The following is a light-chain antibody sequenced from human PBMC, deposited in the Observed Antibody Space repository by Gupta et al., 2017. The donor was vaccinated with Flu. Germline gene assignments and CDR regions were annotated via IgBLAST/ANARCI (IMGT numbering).Light chain of an antibody. Sequence: PPSASGTPGQRVTISCSGSNSNIGSDTVNWYQHLPGTAPKLLIYSNNRRPSGVPDRFSGSKSGTAASLAISGLQSEVEAAYYCAALDDSLNGYVFGTGTKVTVL. V-gene: IGLV1-44*01. CDR3: AALDDSLNGYV. CDR1: NSNIGSDT. J-gene: IGLJ1*01. CDR2: SNN.